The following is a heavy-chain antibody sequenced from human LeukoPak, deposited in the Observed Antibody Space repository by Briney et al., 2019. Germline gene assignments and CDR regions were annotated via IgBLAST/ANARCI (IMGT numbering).Heavy chain of an antibody. D-gene: IGHD3-22*01. V-gene: IGHV3-43D*03. CDR3: AKEASSGYTYHFDY. J-gene: IGHJ4*02. CDR1: GFTFDDYA. CDR2: ISWDGGST. Sequence: PGGSLRLSCAASGFTFDDYAMHWVRQAPGKGLEWVSLISWDGGSTYYADSVKGRFTISRDNSKNSLYLQMNSLRAEDTALYYCAKEASSGYTYHFDYWGQGTLVTVSS.